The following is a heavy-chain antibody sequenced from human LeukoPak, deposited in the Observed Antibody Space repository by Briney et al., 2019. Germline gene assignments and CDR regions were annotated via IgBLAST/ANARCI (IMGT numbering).Heavy chain of an antibody. CDR2: INPNSGGT. D-gene: IGHD7-27*01. CDR3: TADKKLGDFDY. Sequence: ASVMVSCKASGYTFTSYGISWVRQAPGQGLEWMGRINPNSGGTNYAQKFQGRVTMTRDTSISIGYMELSRLKSDDTAVYYCTADKKLGDFDYWGQGTLVTVSS. CDR1: GYTFTSYG. V-gene: IGHV1-2*06. J-gene: IGHJ4*02.